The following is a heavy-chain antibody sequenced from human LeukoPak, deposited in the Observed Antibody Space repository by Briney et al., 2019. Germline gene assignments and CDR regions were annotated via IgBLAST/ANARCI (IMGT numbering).Heavy chain of an antibody. J-gene: IGHJ4*02. CDR2: IYTGGTT. V-gene: IGHV3-66*01. CDR3: AGADASTWHGAKY. CDR1: GFTVSENY. D-gene: IGHD6-13*01. Sequence: GGSLRLSCAASGFTVSENYMSWIRQAPGKGLEWVSLIYTGGTTYYADSVQGRFTISRDTSKNIVYLQMNSLSAEDTAVYYCAGADASTWHGAKYWGQGTLVTVSS.